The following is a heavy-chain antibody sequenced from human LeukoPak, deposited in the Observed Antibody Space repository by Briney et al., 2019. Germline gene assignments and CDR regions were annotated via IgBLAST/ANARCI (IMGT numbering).Heavy chain of an antibody. D-gene: IGHD3-22*01. J-gene: IGHJ4*02. CDR1: GFTVSSNY. CDR2: ISNSGGST. CDR3: AEYYYYDSSGYQQYYFDY. V-gene: IGHV3-53*01. Sequence: GGSLRLSCAASGFTVSSNYMSWVRQAPGKGLEWVSGISNSGGSTYCADSVKGRFTISRDNSKNTLYLQMNSLRAEDTAVYYCAEYYYYDSSGYQQYYFDYWGQGTLVTVSS.